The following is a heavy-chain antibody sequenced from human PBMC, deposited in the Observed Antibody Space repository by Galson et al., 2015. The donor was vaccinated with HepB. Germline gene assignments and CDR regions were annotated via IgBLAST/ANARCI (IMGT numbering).Heavy chain of an antibody. CDR1: GFTFSSYN. V-gene: IGHV3-48*02. J-gene: IGHJ2*01. Sequence: SLRLSCAASGFTFSSYNMNWVRQAPGKGLEWVSYISISSSTIYYADSVKGRFTISRDNAKNSLYLQMNSLRDEDTAVYYCARDLTVMRYWYFDLWGRGTLVTDSS. CDR2: ISISSSTI. D-gene: IGHD4-17*01. CDR3: ARDLTVMRYWYFDL.